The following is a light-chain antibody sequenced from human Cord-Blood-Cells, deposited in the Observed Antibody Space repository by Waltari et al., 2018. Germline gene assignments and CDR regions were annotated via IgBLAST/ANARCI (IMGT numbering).Light chain of an antibody. V-gene: IGKV1-39*01. CDR3: QQSYSTPLFPT. Sequence: DIQMTQSPSSLSASVGDRVTITCRASQSISSYLNWYQQKLGKAPKLLIYAASSLQSGVPSRFSGSGSGTDFTLTISSLQPEDFATYYCQQSYSTPLFPTFGRGTKVEIK. J-gene: IGKJ4*01. CDR2: AAS. CDR1: QSISSY.